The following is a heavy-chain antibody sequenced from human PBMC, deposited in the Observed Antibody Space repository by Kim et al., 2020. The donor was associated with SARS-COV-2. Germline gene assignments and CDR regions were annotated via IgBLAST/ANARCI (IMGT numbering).Heavy chain of an antibody. V-gene: IGHV3-74*01. Sequence: DGPTTNYADSVKGRFTISRDNAKNTLYLQMNSLRAEDTAVYYCARDKPIDYWGQGTLVAVAS. CDR2: DGPTT. J-gene: IGHJ4*02. CDR3: ARDKPIDY.